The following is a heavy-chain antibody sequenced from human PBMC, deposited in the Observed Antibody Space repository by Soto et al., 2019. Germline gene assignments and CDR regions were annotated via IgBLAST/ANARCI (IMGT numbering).Heavy chain of an antibody. J-gene: IGHJ6*02. V-gene: IGHV4-34*01. D-gene: IGHD3-10*01. CDR3: ARGAIYGFGELRNYYYYYGMDV. CDR1: GGSFSGYY. CDR2: INHSGST. Sequence: SETLSLTCAVYGGSFSGYYCSWIRQPPGKGLEWIGEINHSGSTNYNPSLKSRVTISVDTSKNQFSLKLSSVTAADTAVYYCARGAIYGFGELRNYYYYYGMDVWGQGTTVTVSS.